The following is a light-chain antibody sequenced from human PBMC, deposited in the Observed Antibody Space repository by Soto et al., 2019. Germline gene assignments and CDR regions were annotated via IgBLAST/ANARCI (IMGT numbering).Light chain of an antibody. CDR2: GAS. CDR3: HHYDNSPPFP. J-gene: IGKJ3*01. CDR1: QSVDSRY. Sequence: EILLTQSPGTLSLSPWARATLSGRSSQSVDSRYLAWYQQPPGRAPRLLIYGASSRATGTPDRFSGSGSGTDFTLTISRLEPEDSAVYYCHHYDNSPPFPFGPVTKVDIK. V-gene: IGKV3-20*01.